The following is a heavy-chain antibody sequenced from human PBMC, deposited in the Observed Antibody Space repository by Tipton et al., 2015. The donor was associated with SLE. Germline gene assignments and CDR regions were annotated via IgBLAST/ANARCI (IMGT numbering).Heavy chain of an antibody. J-gene: IGHJ5*02. V-gene: IGHV3-7*01. CDR1: GFTFSSYW. CDR3: AALGYCSGGSCKTS. D-gene: IGHD2-15*01. Sequence: GSLRLSCAASGFTFSSYWMSWVRQAPGRGLEWVANIKQDGSNKYYADSVKGRFTISRDNSKNTLYLQMNSLRAEDTAVYYCAALGYCSGGSCKTSWGQGTLVTVSS. CDR2: IKQDGSNK.